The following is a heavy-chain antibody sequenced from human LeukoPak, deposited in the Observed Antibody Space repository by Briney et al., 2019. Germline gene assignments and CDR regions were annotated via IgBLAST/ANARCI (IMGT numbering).Heavy chain of an antibody. V-gene: IGHV4-38-2*02. J-gene: IGHJ6*03. CDR1: GYSISSGYY. D-gene: IGHD3-10*01. Sequence: PSETLSLTCTVSGYSISSGYYWGWIRQPPGKGLEWIGSIYHSGSTYYNPSLKSRVTISVDTSKNQFSLKLSSVTAADTAVYYCARESRLLWFGELSYMDVWGKGTTVTVSS. CDR3: ARESRLLWFGELSYMDV. CDR2: IYHSGST.